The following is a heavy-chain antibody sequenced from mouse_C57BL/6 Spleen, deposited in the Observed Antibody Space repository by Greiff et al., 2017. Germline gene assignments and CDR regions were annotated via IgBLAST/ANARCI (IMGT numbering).Heavy chain of an antibody. CDR1: GFSLTSYG. CDR2: IWSGGST. D-gene: IGHD1-1*01. J-gene: IGHJ4*01. V-gene: IGHV2-2*01. CDR3: SRVPYYYGSSPGYAMDY. Sequence: QVQLQQSGPGLVQPSQSLSITCTVSGFSLTSYGVHWVRQSPGKGLEWLGVIWSGGSTDYNAAYISRLSISKDNSKCQVFFKMNSLQADDTAIYYCSRVPYYYGSSPGYAMDYWGQGTSVTVSS.